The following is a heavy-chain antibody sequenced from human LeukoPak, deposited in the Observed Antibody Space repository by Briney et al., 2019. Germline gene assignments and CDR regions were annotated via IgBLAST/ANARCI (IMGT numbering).Heavy chain of an antibody. V-gene: IGHV4-61*02. Sequence: SETLSLTCTVSGGSISSGSYYWSWIRQPAGKGLEWIGRIYTSGSTNYNPSLKGRVTISVDTSKNQFSLKLSSVTAADTAVYYCARDLYVRGVINGNWFDPWGQGTLVTVSS. D-gene: IGHD3-10*01. CDR3: ARDLYVRGVINGNWFDP. CDR1: GGSISSGSYY. CDR2: IYTSGST. J-gene: IGHJ5*02.